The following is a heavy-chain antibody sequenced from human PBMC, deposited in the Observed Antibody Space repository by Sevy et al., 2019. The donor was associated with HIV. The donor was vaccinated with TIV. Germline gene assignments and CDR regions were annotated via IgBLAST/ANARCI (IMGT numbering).Heavy chain of an antibody. Sequence: ASVKVSCKISGYTFSTYRFTWVRPAPGQGLEWMGWISPHNGDTNNAQKLQDRITMHTDTSTNTVFMERTSLRSDDTAVYYCARAYCSGGRCYSLAYWGQGTLVTVSS. J-gene: IGHJ4*02. CDR3: ARAYCSGGRCYSLAY. CDR2: ISPHNGDT. V-gene: IGHV1-18*01. CDR1: GYTFSTYR. D-gene: IGHD2-15*01.